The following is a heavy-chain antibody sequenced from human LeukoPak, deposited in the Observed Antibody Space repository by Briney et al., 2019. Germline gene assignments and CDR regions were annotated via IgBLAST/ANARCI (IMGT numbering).Heavy chain of an antibody. Sequence: GGSLRLSCAASGFTFSSYAMSWVRQAPGKGLEWVSAISGSGGSTYYADSVKGRFTISRDNSKNTLYLQMSSLRAEDTAVYYCAKEYYYGSGSLVSFDYWGQGTLVTVSS. CDR2: ISGSGGST. J-gene: IGHJ4*02. CDR3: AKEYYYGSGSLVSFDY. V-gene: IGHV3-23*01. D-gene: IGHD3-10*01. CDR1: GFTFSSYA.